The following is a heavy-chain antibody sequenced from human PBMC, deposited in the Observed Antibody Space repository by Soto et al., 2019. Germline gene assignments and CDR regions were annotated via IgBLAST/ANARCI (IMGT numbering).Heavy chain of an antibody. CDR2: IKNDGSEK. CDR1: GISTSSYW. Sequence: GSRRLSGAAAGISTSSYWMGWVRQAPGRGLEWAASIKNDGSEKYYMDSLKGRFTISRDNALSSLYLQMNSLRAEDTALYFCVTGYHSDYWGQGTLVTVSS. V-gene: IGHV3-7*03. J-gene: IGHJ4*02. CDR3: VTGYHSDY. D-gene: IGHD5-18*01.